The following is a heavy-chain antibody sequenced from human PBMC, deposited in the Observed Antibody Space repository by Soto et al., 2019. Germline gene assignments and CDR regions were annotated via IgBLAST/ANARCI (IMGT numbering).Heavy chain of an antibody. V-gene: IGHV4-30-4*01. J-gene: IGHJ4*02. CDR1: GASISGGDYY. Sequence: QVQLQESGPGLVKPSQTLSLTCTVSGASISGGDYYWTWIRQPPGKGLEWIGPIYYTGYTYSNPSLESRLSISVDPSNKQFALRLTSVTAPDTAIYYCARAAYDSSTYYLDYWGQGPLFTVSS. CDR2: IYYTGYT. D-gene: IGHD3-22*01. CDR3: ARAAYDSSTYYLDY.